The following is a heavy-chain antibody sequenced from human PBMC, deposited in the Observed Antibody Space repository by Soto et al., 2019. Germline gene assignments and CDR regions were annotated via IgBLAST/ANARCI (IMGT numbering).Heavy chain of an antibody. J-gene: IGHJ4*02. Sequence: GASVKVSCKASGYTFTSYAMHWVRQAPGQRLEWMGWMNPNSGNTGYAQKFQGRVTMTRDTSISTAYMELSSLRDEDTAVYYCAGPWNKQWGQGTPVTVSS. D-gene: IGHD1-1*01. V-gene: IGHV1-8*02. CDR2: MNPNSGNT. CDR3: AGPWNKQ. CDR1: GYTFTSYA.